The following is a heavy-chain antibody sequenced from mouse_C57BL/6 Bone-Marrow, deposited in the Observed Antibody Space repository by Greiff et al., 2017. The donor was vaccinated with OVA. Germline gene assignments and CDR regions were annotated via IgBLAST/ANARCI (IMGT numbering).Heavy chain of an antibody. V-gene: IGHV5-6*02. CDR1: GFTFSSYG. D-gene: IGHD2-2*01. Sequence: DVMLVESGGDLVKPGGSLKLSCAASGFTFSSYGMSWVRQTPDKRLEWVATISSGGSYTYYPDSVKGRFTISRDNAKNTLYLQRSSLKSEDTARYYCARQYGSDGSWFAYWGKGTLVTVPA. J-gene: IGHJ3*01. CDR3: ARQYGSDGSWFAY. CDR2: ISSGGSYT.